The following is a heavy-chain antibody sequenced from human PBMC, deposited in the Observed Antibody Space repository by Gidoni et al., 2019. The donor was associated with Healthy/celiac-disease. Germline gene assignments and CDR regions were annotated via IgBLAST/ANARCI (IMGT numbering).Heavy chain of an antibody. D-gene: IGHD3-3*01. CDR2: ISSSGSTI. CDR1: GFTFSSYS. Sequence: EVQLVESGGGLVKPGGSLRLSCAASGFTFSSYSMTWVRQAPGKGLEWVSSISSSGSTIYYADSVKGRFTISRDNAKNSLYLQMNSLRAEDTAVYYCARDDFWSGYYGDYWGQGTLVTVSS. J-gene: IGHJ4*02. V-gene: IGHV3-21*01. CDR3: ARDDFWSGYYGDY.